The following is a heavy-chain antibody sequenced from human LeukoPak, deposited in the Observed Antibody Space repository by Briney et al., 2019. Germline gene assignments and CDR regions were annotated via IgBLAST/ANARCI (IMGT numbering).Heavy chain of an antibody. Sequence: SETLSLTYAVYGGSFSGYYWSWIRQPPGKGLEWIGEINRSGSTNYNPSLKSRVTISVDTSKNQFSLKLSSVTAADTAVYYCARRDILTGYYEAVNWFDPWGQGTLVTVSS. CDR1: GGSFSGYY. CDR2: INRSGST. V-gene: IGHV4-34*01. J-gene: IGHJ5*02. D-gene: IGHD3-9*01. CDR3: ARRDILTGYYEAVNWFDP.